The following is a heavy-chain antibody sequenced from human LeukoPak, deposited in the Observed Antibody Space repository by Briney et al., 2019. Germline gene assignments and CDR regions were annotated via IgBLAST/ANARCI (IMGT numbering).Heavy chain of an antibody. CDR3: ARAGSSGWAYYFDY. CDR1: GFSVTTGSYC. D-gene: IGHD6-19*01. V-gene: IGHV4-61*01. Sequence: SETLSLTCTVSGFSVTTGSYCWGWIRQPPGKGLEWIGYIYYSGSTNYNPSLKSQVTISVDTSKNQFSLKLSSVTAADTAVYYCARAGSSGWAYYFDYWGQGTLVTVSS. J-gene: IGHJ4*02. CDR2: IYYSGST.